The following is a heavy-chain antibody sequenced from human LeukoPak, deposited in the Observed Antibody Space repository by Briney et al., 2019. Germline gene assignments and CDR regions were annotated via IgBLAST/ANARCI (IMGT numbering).Heavy chain of an antibody. J-gene: IGHJ6*03. CDR2: INHSGST. Sequence: SETLSLTCAVYGGSFSGYYWSWIRQPPGKGLEWIGEINHSGSTNYNPSLKSRVTISVDTSKNQFSLKLSSVTAADTAVYYCARHKSCGTSCRPTYYYYYYMDVWGKGTTVTISS. D-gene: IGHD2-2*01. V-gene: IGHV4-34*01. CDR3: ARHKSCGTSCRPTYYYYYYMDV. CDR1: GGSFSGYY.